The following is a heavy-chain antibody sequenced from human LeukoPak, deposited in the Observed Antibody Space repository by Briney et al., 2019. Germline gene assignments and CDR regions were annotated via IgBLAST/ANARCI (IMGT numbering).Heavy chain of an antibody. CDR2: IASSTGTI. CDR3: ARGPHISSGWYYFDS. V-gene: IGHV3-48*02. D-gene: IGHD6-13*01. CDR1: GFTFSSYS. J-gene: IGHJ4*02. Sequence: PGGSLRLSCAASGFTFSSYSMNWVRQAPGKGLEWVSYIASSTGTIYYVDSVRGRFTISRDNAKSSLFLQMNSLRDEDTAVYYCARGPHISSGWYYFDSWGQGTLVTVSS.